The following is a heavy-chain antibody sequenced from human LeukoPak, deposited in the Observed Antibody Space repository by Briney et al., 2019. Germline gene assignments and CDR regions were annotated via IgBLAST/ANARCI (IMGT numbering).Heavy chain of an antibody. CDR3: ARDKRKGIVGSTKSYFDY. V-gene: IGHV3-11*04. Sequence: PGGSLRLSCAASGFTFRDYYMAWIRQAPGKGLEWVSHISSSVTTLYYAYSQRRRFTLAGENANNSGSLQMNSLRAEDTAVYYCARDKRKGIVGSTKSYFDYWGQGTLVTVSS. D-gene: IGHD1-26*01. CDR2: ISSSVTTL. CDR1: GFTFRDYY. J-gene: IGHJ4*02.